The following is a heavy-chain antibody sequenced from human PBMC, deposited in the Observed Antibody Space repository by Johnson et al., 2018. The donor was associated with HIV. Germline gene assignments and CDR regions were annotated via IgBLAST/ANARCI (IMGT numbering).Heavy chain of an antibody. Sequence: VQLVESGGGLVKPGGSLRLSCAASGFTFSSYAMSWVRQAPGKGLEWVSAISGSGGSTYYADSVKGRFTISRDNSKNTLYLQMNSLRAEDTAVYYCARGGSDVDTAMVDSDAFDIWGQGTMVTVSS. CDR3: ARGGSDVDTAMVDSDAFDI. J-gene: IGHJ3*02. D-gene: IGHD5-18*01. CDR1: GFTFSSYA. CDR2: ISGSGGST. V-gene: IGHV3-23*04.